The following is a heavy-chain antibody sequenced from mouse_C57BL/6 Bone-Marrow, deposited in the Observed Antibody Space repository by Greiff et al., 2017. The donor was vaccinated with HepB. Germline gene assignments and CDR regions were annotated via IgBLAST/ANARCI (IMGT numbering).Heavy chain of an antibody. CDR2: INYDGSST. CDR1: GFTFSDYY. CDR3: ARGWGWFAY. V-gene: IGHV5-16*01. J-gene: IGHJ3*01. Sequence: EVKLVESEGGLVQPGSSMKLSCTASGFTFSDYYMAWVRQVPEKGLEWVANINYDGSSTYYLDSLKSRFIISRDNAKNILYLQMSSLKSEDTATYYCARGWGWFAYWGQGTLVTVSA. D-gene: IGHD2-3*01.